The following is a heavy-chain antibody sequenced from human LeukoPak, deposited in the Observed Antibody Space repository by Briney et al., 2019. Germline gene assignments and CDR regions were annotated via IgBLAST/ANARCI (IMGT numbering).Heavy chain of an antibody. D-gene: IGHD2-2*01. Sequence: ASVKVSCKASGGTFSSYAISWVRQAPGQGLEWMGRIIPILGIANYAQKFQGRVTITADKSTSTAYMELSSLRSEDTAVYYCARATVPAAIPYYYYMDVWGKGTTVTVSS. CDR1: GGTFSSYA. V-gene: IGHV1-69*04. CDR3: ARATVPAAIPYYYYMDV. CDR2: IIPILGIA. J-gene: IGHJ6*03.